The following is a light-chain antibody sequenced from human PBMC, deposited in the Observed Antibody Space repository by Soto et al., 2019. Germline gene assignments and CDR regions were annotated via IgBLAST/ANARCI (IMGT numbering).Light chain of an antibody. CDR2: EVT. J-gene: IGLJ1*01. CDR1: SSDVENYKL. V-gene: IGLV2-23*02. Sequence: ALNQPASVSGSPGQSVTISCTATSSDVENYKLVSWYQQHPGKAPKLIIYEVTKRPSGVSNRFSGSKSANTASLTISGLQPEDEADYYCCSSVGSYVFGTGTKVTVL. CDR3: CSSVGSYV.